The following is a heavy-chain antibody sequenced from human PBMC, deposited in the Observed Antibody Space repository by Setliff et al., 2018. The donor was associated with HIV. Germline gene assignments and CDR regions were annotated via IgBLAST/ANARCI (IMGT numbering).Heavy chain of an antibody. J-gene: IGHJ3*01. CDR1: AGSFSIFA. CDR2: MMTIFSTT. CDR3: ATEGAGGSYQRASALDV. D-gene: IGHD1-26*01. Sequence: SVKVSCKSSAGSFSIFANNWERQAPGQGLEWMGGMMTIFSTTNYARKFHGRVTITTDESTGTAYMELSNLRSEDTAVYYCATEGAGGSYQRASALDVWGQGTMVTVSS. V-gene: IGHV1-69*05.